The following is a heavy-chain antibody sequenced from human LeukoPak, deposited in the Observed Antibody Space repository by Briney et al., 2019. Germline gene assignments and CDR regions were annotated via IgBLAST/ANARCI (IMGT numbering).Heavy chain of an antibody. V-gene: IGHV4-4*07. D-gene: IGHD1-26*01. CDR1: GGSISNYY. J-gene: IGHJ5*02. CDR3: AREISGSSGRRFDP. Sequence: ASETLSLSCTVSGGSISNYYWSWIRQPAGKGLEWIGRIFSTENTHYNPSLKSRVTMSVDTSKNQFSLKLSSVTAADTAVYYCAREISGSSGRRFDPWGQGTLVSVCS. CDR2: IFSTENT.